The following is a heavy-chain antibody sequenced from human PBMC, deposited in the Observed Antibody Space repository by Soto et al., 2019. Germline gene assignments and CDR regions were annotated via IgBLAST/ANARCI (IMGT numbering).Heavy chain of an antibody. CDR2: ISSSSSYI. Sequence: EVQLVESGGGLVKPGGSLRLSCAASGFTFSSYSMNWVRQAPGKGLEWVSSISSSSSYIYYADSVKGRFTISRDNAKNSLYLQMNNLRAEDTAVYYCARDYRFRGVIITEPIDYWGQGTLVTVSS. CDR3: ARDYRFRGVIITEPIDY. V-gene: IGHV3-21*01. J-gene: IGHJ4*02. D-gene: IGHD3-10*01. CDR1: GFTFSSYS.